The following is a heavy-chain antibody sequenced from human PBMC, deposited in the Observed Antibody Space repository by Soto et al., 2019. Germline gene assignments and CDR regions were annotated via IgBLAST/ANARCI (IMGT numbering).Heavy chain of an antibody. CDR1: GGTFSSYT. D-gene: IGHD6-25*01. V-gene: IGHV1-3*01. J-gene: IGHJ3*02. Sequence: ASVKVSCKASGGTFSSYTISWVRQAPGQRLEWMGWINAGNGNTKYSQKFQGRVTITRDTSASTAYMELSSLRSEDTAVYYCARAVSPRPYAFDIWGQGTMVTVSS. CDR2: INAGNGNT. CDR3: ARAVSPRPYAFDI.